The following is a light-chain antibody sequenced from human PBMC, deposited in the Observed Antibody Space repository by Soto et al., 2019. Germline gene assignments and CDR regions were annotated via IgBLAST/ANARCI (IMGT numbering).Light chain of an antibody. CDR2: VAS. CDR1: RSVNSN. CDR3: QQYNVWPLT. V-gene: IGKV3-15*01. Sequence: EIVMTQSPVTLSVSPGDRATLSCRASRSVNSNLAWYQHKPGQTPKLLIYVASTRATGIPARFSGSGSGTEFPLTISSLQSEDFAVYYCQQYNVWPLTFGGGTKVEFK. J-gene: IGKJ4*01.